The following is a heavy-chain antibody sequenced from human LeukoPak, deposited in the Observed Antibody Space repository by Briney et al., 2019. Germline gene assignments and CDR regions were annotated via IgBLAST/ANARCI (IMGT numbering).Heavy chain of an antibody. Sequence: GGSLRLSCAASGFTFSSYWMSWVRQAPGKGLEWVTNIKRDESEKYYVDSVKGRFTVSRDNAKNSLHLQMNSLRAEDTAVYYCARGSNSYPYCYDYWGQGTLVTVSS. CDR3: ARGSNSYPYCYDY. V-gene: IGHV3-7*04. J-gene: IGHJ4*02. CDR2: IKRDESEK. D-gene: IGHD2-2*01. CDR1: GFTFSSYW.